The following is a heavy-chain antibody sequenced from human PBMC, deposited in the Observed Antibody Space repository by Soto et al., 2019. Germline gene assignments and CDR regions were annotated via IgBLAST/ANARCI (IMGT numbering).Heavy chain of an antibody. D-gene: IGHD4-17*01. CDR3: AKEALRLLTKVTTLES. Sequence: GGSLRLSCAASGFTFSSYAMSWVRQAPGKGLEWVAGIRGNGGSTNYAESVKGRFTISRDNSKNTLYLEINSLRAEDTAIYYCAKEALRLLTKVTTLESLGQGTLVIGSS. V-gene: IGHV3-23*01. CDR2: IRGNGGST. CDR1: GFTFSSYA. J-gene: IGHJ5*02.